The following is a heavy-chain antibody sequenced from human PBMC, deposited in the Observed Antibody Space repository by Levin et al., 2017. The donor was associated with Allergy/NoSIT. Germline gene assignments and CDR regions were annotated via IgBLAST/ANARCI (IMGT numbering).Heavy chain of an antibody. V-gene: IGHV3-23*01. D-gene: IGHD4-17*01. Sequence: ETLSLTCAASGFTFSSYDMTWVRQAPGKGLEWVSSIRYNGLLTYYADSVQGRFTISRDNSKNTLYLQMSSLRAEDTALYYCAKAGDYGDFEFYYYCYAMDVWGQGTTVTVSS. CDR1: GFTFSSYD. CDR3: AKAGDYGDFEFYYYCYAMDV. J-gene: IGHJ6*02. CDR2: IRYNGLLT.